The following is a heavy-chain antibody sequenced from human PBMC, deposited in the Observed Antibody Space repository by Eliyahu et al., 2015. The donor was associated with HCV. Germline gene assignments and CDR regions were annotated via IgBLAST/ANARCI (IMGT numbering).Heavy chain of an antibody. Sequence: EVQLVESGGGLVQPGGSLXLSCSAXGFTFSSYAMPWVRQAPGKGLEYVSAISSNGGSTYYADSVKGRFTISRDNSKNTLYLQMSSLRAEDTAVYYCVKNFVEMATINLGEYYFDYWGQGTLVTVSS. J-gene: IGHJ4*02. CDR2: ISSNGGST. CDR3: VKNFVEMATINLGEYYFDY. CDR1: GFTFSSYA. D-gene: IGHD5-24*01. V-gene: IGHV3-64D*06.